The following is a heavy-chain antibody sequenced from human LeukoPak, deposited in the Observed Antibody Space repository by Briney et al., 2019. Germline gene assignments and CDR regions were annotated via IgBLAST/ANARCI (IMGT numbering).Heavy chain of an antibody. CDR2: IWYDGTDT. CDR3: ARGFLDFDY. D-gene: IGHD3-3*01. J-gene: IGHJ4*01. Sequence: GKSQRLSCVASGLTFSRFNMHWVRQAPGKGLEWVALIWYDGTDTYYADSVKCRFNISRDDSKNTLYLQMNSLRAEDTALYYCARGFLDFDYWGHGTLVTVSS. V-gene: IGHV3-33*01. CDR1: GLTFSRFN.